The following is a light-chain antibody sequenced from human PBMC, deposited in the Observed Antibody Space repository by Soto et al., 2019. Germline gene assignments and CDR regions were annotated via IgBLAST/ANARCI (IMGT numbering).Light chain of an antibody. V-gene: IGKV1-5*01. CDR3: QHYNTYPWT. CDR2: DAL. Sequence: DIQMTQSPSTLSGSVGDRVTITCRASQTISSWLAWYQQKPGKAPKLLIYDALNLESGVPSRFSGSGYGTEFTLTIRSLQPDDFATYYCQHYNTYPWTFGHGTKVDIK. CDR1: QTISSW. J-gene: IGKJ1*01.